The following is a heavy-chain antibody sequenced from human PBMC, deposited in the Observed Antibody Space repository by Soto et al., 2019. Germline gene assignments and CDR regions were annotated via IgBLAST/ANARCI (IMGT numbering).Heavy chain of an antibody. CDR3: AKDKTPLRGPFDI. V-gene: IGHV3-9*01. CDR1: GFTLDVFA. J-gene: IGHJ3*02. D-gene: IGHD3-10*01. Sequence: GGSLRLSCAASGFTLDVFAMHWVRHAPRKGLEWVSGMSWNSGRIGYADSVKGRFTISTDNAKKSLCRQMNSLRAADKAIHYCAKDKTPLRGPFDIWGQGTMVTVSS. CDR2: MSWNSGRI.